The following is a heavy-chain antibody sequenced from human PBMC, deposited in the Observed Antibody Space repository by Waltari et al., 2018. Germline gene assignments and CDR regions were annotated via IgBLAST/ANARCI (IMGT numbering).Heavy chain of an antibody. CDR1: GYTFTCHA. Sequence: QVQLVQSGAEVKKPGASVKVSCKASGYTFTCHAINWVRQATGQGLEWMGWMNPNSGNTGYAQKFQGRVTITRNTSISTAYMELSSLRSEDTAVYYCARGDELLTWFDPWGQGTLVTVSS. J-gene: IGHJ5*02. V-gene: IGHV1-8*03. D-gene: IGHD2-21*02. CDR2: MNPNSGNT. CDR3: ARGDELLTWFDP.